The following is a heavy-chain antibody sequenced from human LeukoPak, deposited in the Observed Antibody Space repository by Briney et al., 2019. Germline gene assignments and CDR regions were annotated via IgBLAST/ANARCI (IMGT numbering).Heavy chain of an antibody. D-gene: IGHD6-13*01. V-gene: IGHV3-74*01. J-gene: IGHJ5*02. CDR1: GFALSSYW. CDR3: ARDTLIAAPKTGTVTRIGWFDT. CDR2: ISSDGSTT. Sequence: GGSLRLSCAASGFALSSYWMHWVRQAPGKGLVWVSRISSDGSTTTYADSVKGRFTISRDDAKNTLYLQMNSLRAEDTAVYYCARDTLIAAPKTGTVTRIGWFDTWGQGTLVTVSS.